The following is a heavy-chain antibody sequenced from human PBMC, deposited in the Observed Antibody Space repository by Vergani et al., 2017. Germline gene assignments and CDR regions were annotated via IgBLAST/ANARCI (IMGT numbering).Heavy chain of an antibody. V-gene: IGHV3-23*01. CDR2: ISGSGGST. J-gene: IGHJ4*02. CDR3: AGSPVYYFDY. Sequence: EVQMLESGGGLVQPGGSLRLSCAASGFTFSSYAMSWVRQAPGKGLEWVSAISGSGGSTYYADSVKGRFPSSRDNSKNTRYLQMNSLRAEDTAVYYCAGSPVYYFDYWGQGTLVTVSS. CDR1: GFTFSSYA. D-gene: IGHD2-8*01.